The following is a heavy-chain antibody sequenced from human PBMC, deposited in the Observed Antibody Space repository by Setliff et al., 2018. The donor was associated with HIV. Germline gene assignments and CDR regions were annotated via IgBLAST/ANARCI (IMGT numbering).Heavy chain of an antibody. D-gene: IGHD5-12*01. CDR1: GFTFSYSW. V-gene: IGHV3-15*01. J-gene: IGHJ5*02. Sequence: GGSLRLSCAASGFTFSYSWMNWVRQAPGKGLEWVGRIKSKIDGGTADYAAPVKGRFTISRDDSKNTLYLQMNSLKTEDTAVYYCTTEDPWLRFGHWGQGTLVTVSS. CDR2: IKSKIDGGTA. CDR3: TTEDPWLRFGH.